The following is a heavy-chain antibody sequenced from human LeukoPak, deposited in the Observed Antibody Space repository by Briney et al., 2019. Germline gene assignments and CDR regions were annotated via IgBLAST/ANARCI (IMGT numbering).Heavy chain of an antibody. CDR3: ARTYYDYVWGSYRPIYFDY. V-gene: IGHV3-11*04. D-gene: IGHD3-16*02. CDR2: ISSSGSTI. J-gene: IGHJ4*02. CDR1: GFTFSDYY. Sequence: PGGSLRLSCAASGFTFSDYYMSWIRQAPGKGLEWVSYISSSGSTIYYADSVKGRFTISRDNAKSSLYLQMNSLRAEDTAVYYCARTYYDYVWGSYRPIYFDYWGQGTLVTVSS.